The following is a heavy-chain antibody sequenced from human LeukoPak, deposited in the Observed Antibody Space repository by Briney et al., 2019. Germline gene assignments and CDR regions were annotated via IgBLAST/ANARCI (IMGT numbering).Heavy chain of an antibody. Sequence: GGSLRLSRVGSGFTFRSHAMSWVRQAPEKGLEFVSGIYENGGTTYYADSVKGRFSISRDNSKNTLYLQMDSLRGEDTAVYYCAKDFRIGYSAHFDYWGQGALVTVSS. CDR2: IYENGGTT. CDR1: GFTFRSHA. CDR3: AKDFRIGYSAHFDY. J-gene: IGHJ4*02. D-gene: IGHD2-21*01. V-gene: IGHV3-23*01.